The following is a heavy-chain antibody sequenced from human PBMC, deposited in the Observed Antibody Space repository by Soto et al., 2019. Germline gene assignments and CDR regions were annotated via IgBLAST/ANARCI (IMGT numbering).Heavy chain of an antibody. CDR1: GFTLSSYA. V-gene: IGHV3-30-3*01. Sequence: PGGSLRLSCAASGFTLSSYAMHWVRQAPGKGLEWVAVISYDGSNKYYADSVKGRFTISRDNSKNTLYLQMNSLRAEDTAVYYCARDGRDKGYYYYGMDVWGQGTTVTVSS. J-gene: IGHJ6*02. CDR2: ISYDGSNK. CDR3: ARDGRDKGYYYYGMDV.